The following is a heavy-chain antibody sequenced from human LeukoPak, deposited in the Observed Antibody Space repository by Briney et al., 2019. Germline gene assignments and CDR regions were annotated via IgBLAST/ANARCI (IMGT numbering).Heavy chain of an antibody. V-gene: IGHV4-59*01. CDR2: IYYSGST. Sequence: SETLSLTCTVPGGSISSYYWSWIRQPPGKGLEWIGYIYYSGSTNYNPSLKSRVTISVDTSKNKFSLKLSSVTAAATAVYYCARGARLITIVGVVHKGYFDYWGQGTLVTVSS. D-gene: IGHD3-3*01. CDR3: ARGARLITIVGVVHKGYFDY. J-gene: IGHJ4*02. CDR1: GGSISSYY.